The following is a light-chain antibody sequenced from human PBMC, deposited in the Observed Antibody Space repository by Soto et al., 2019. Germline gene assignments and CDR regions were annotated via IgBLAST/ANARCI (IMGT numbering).Light chain of an antibody. J-gene: IGLJ1*01. V-gene: IGLV2-14*01. Sequence: QSVLTQPASVSGSPGQSITISCTGTSSDVGGYNYVSWYQQHPGKAPKLMIYEVSNRPSGVSVRFSASKSGNTASLTISGLQAEDEADYYCTSYASSSTYVFGTGTQLTVL. CDR2: EVS. CDR1: SSDVGGYNY. CDR3: TSYASSSTYV.